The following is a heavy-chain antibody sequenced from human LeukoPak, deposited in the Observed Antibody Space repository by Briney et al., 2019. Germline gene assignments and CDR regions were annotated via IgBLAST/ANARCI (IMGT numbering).Heavy chain of an antibody. CDR1: GFTFSSYA. CDR2: ISGSGGST. Sequence: GGSLRLSCAASGFTFSSYAMSWVRQAPGKGLEWVSAISGSGGSTYYADSAKGRFTISRDNSKNTLYLQMNSLRAEDTAVYYCAKSSSSSWYLDYWGQGTLVTVSS. D-gene: IGHD6-13*01. CDR3: AKSSSSSWYLDY. V-gene: IGHV3-23*01. J-gene: IGHJ4*02.